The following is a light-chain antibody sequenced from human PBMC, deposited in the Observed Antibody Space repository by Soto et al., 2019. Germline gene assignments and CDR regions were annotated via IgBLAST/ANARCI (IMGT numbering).Light chain of an antibody. CDR1: SSDVGGYNY. J-gene: IGLJ1*01. CDR2: DVS. Sequence: QSVLTQPASVSGSPGQSITISCTGTSSDVGGYNYVSWYQQHPGKAPKFMIYDVSNRPSGVSNRFSGSKSGNTASLTISGLXAEYEADYYCSSYTTSNTRQIVFGTGPKXTV. CDR3: SSYTTSNTRQIV. V-gene: IGLV2-14*01.